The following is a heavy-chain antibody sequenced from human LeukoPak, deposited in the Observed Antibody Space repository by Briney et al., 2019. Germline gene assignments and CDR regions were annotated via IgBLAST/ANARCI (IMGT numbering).Heavy chain of an antibody. V-gene: IGHV1-18*01. J-gene: IGHJ4*02. CDR3: ARGFSFSELLSGYRSPPYL. D-gene: IGHD3-3*01. CDR2: INPYSGTT. Sequence: ASVKVSCKASGYTFTSYDINWVRQAPGQGLEWMGWINPYSGTTNYAQKFQGRLTMTTDTSTSTAYMELRSLGSDDTAVYYCARGFSFSELLSGYRSPPYLGGEGTLVTVSS. CDR1: GYTFTSYD.